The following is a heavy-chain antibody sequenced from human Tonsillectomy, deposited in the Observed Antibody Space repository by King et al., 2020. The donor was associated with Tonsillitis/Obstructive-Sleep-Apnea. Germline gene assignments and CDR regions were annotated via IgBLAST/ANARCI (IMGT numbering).Heavy chain of an antibody. D-gene: IGHD3-3*01. CDR2: IKQDGSQK. V-gene: IGHV3-7*04. CDR1: GFIFSNYW. Sequence: VQLVESGGGSVQPGGSVRLSCAASGFIFSNYWMNWVRQAPGKGLEWVATIKQDGSQKYYVDSVKGRFTISRDNAKNSLYLQMNSLRAEDTGLYYWTRAGEEFLGPPPVWGKGTTVTVSS. CDR3: TRAGEEFLGPPPV. J-gene: IGHJ6*04.